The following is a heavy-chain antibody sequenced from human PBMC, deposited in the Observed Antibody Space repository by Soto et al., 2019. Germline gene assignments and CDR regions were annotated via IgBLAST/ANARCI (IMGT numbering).Heavy chain of an antibody. D-gene: IGHD3-16*02. J-gene: IGHJ3*01. CDR2: IKSNVNGGTR. CDR1: GVTFRNLW. V-gene: IGHV3-15*01. CDR3: TTDRPFTGGGVIVT. Sequence: DVQLVESGGGLIKPGGSLRLSCVASGVTFRNLWMTWVRQAPGKGLEWVGRIKSNVNGGTRDYAAPVKGRFTISRDDSKATLYLEMNSLKIEDTAVYYCTTDRPFTGGGVIVTCGQGTMVTVSS.